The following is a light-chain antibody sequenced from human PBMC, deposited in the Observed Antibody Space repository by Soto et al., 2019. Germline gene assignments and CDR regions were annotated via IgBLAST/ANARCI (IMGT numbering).Light chain of an antibody. CDR2: DVS. J-gene: IGLJ2*01. CDR3: SSYTSSSTLVV. Sequence: QSALTQPASVSGSPGQSITISCTGTSSDVGGYNYVYWYQHHPGKAPKLMIYDVSNRPSGVSNRFSGSKSDNTASLTISGLQAEDESDYYCSSYTSSSTLVVFGGGTKLTVL. CDR1: SSDVGGYNY. V-gene: IGLV2-14*03.